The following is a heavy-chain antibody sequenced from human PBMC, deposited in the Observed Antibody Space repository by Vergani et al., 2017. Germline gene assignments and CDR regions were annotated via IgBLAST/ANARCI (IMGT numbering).Heavy chain of an antibody. D-gene: IGHD1-1*01. CDR1: GFTFSSYW. V-gene: IGHV3-74*01. Sequence: EVQLVESGGGLVQPGGSLRLSCAASGFTFSSYWMHWVRQAPGKGLVWVSRINRDGISTSYADSVKGRFTISRDNAKNTLYLQMNSLRAEDTAVYYCAGGGQTGTTQYYYYYGMDVWGQGTTVTVSS. J-gene: IGHJ6*02. CDR3: AGGGQTGTTQYYYYYGMDV. CDR2: INRDGIST.